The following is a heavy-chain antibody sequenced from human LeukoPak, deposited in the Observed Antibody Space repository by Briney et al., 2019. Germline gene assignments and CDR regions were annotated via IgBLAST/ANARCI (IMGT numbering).Heavy chain of an antibody. Sequence: RSSETLSLTCTVSGGSISSSSYYWGWIRQPPGKGLEWIGYIYYSGSTNYNPSLKSRVTISVDTSKNQFSLKLSSVTAADTAVYYCARGGRWLWYYYYMDVWGKGTTVTVSS. J-gene: IGHJ6*03. V-gene: IGHV4-61*05. CDR1: GGSISSSSYY. CDR3: ARGGRWLWYYYYMDV. D-gene: IGHD3-16*01. CDR2: IYYSGST.